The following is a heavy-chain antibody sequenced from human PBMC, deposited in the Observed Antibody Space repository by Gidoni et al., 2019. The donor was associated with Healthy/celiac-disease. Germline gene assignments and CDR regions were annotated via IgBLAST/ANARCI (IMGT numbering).Heavy chain of an antibody. CDR2: INPNSGGT. CDR3: ASITMIVVVSLPLDGGFDL. J-gene: IGHJ2*01. V-gene: IGHV1-2*02. CDR1: GYTFTGYY. D-gene: IGHD3-22*01. Sequence: QVQLVQSGAEVKKPGASVKVSCKASGYTFTGYYMHWVRQAPGQGLEWMGWINPNSGGTNYAQKFHGRVTMTRDTSISTAYMELSRLRSDDTAVYYCASITMIVVVSLPLDGGFDLWGRGTLVTVSS.